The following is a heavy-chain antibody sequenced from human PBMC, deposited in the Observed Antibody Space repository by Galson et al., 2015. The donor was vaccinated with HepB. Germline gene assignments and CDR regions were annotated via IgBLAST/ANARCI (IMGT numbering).Heavy chain of an antibody. Sequence: CAISGDSVSSNSAAWNWIRQSPSRGLEWPGRTYFRSKWYNDYALSVKGRIIINPDTSKNQFSLQLSSVTPEDTAMYYCARDRCSSSTCSQDYYFGMDVWGQGTTVTVSS. V-gene: IGHV6-1*01. J-gene: IGHJ6*02. CDR3: ARDRCSSSTCSQDYYFGMDV. D-gene: IGHD2-2*01. CDR2: TYFRSKWYN. CDR1: GDSVSSNSAA.